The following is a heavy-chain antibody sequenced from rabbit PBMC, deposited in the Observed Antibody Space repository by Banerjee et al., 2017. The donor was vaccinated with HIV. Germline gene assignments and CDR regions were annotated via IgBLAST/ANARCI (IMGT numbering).Heavy chain of an antibody. D-gene: IGHD4-1*01. J-gene: IGHJ4*01. Sequence: QQLVESGGGLVKPGASLTLTCTASGFSFSSGYYMCWVRQAPGKGLEWIGCIYAGSSGSTYYASWAKGRFTISKTSSTTVTLQMTSLTVADTATYFCARERSGWYDYFDLWGPGTLVTVS. CDR2: IYAGSSGST. V-gene: IGHV1S40*01. CDR3: ARERSGWYDYFDL. CDR1: GFSFSSGYY.